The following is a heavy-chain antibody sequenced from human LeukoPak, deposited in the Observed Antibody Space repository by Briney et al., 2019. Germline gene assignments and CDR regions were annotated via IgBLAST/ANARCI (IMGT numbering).Heavy chain of an antibody. Sequence: PSETLSLTCTVSGGSISSGSYYWSWIRQPAGKGLEWIGRIQTTGITDYNPSLESRVTISVDTSKNQFSLRLSSVTAADTAVYYCARASYSYDISGWVPFDYWGQGTLVTVSS. D-gene: IGHD3-22*01. J-gene: IGHJ4*02. CDR3: ARASYSYDISGWVPFDY. CDR2: IQTTGIT. V-gene: IGHV4-61*02. CDR1: GGSISSGSYY.